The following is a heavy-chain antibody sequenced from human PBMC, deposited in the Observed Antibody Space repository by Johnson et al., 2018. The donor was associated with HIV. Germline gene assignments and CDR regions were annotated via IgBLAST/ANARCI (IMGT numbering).Heavy chain of an antibody. CDR2: IYSGGST. CDR1: GFTVSSNY. V-gene: IGHV3-66*01. Sequence: VQLVESGGGVVQPGGSPRLSCAASGFTVSSNYMSWVRQAPGKGLEWVLVIYSGGSTYYAASVQARFTISRDNSKNTLYLKMNSLRAEDTAVYYCARDVAATMIVVGGAYDAFDIWGQGTMVTVSS. D-gene: IGHD3-22*01. J-gene: IGHJ3*02. CDR3: ARDVAATMIVVGGAYDAFDI.